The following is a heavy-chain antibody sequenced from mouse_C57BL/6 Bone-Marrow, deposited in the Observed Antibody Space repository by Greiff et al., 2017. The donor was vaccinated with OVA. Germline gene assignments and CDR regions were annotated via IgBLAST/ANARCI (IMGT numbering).Heavy chain of an antibody. V-gene: IGHV1-69*01. CDR1: GYTFTSYW. CDR3: ARGGLRRNFDV. Sequence: QVQLKQPGAELVMPGASVKLSCKASGYTFTSYWMHWVKQRPGQGLEWIGEIDPSDSYTNYNQKFKGKSTLTVDKSSSTAYMQLSRLTSEDSAVYYCARGGLRRNFDVWGTGTTVTVSS. D-gene: IGHD2-4*01. J-gene: IGHJ1*03. CDR2: IDPSDSYT.